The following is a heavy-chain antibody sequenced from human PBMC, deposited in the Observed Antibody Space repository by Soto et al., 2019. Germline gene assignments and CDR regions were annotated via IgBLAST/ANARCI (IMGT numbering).Heavy chain of an antibody. V-gene: IGHV4-59*01. CDR3: ARGLAVGYCSGGSCYSGLLKHYYYMDV. CDR1: GGSISSYY. CDR2: IYYSGST. Sequence: PSETLSLTCTVSGGSISSYYWSWIRQPPGKGLEWIGYIYYSGSTNYNPSLKSRVTISVDTSKNQFSLKLSSVTAADTAVYYCARGLAVGYCSGGSCYSGLLKHYYYMDVWGKAPTVTLSS. D-gene: IGHD2-15*01. J-gene: IGHJ6*03.